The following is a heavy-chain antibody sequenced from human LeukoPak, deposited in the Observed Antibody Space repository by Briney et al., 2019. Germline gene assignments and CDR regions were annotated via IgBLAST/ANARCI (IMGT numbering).Heavy chain of an antibody. D-gene: IGHD3-16*01. Sequence: GGSLRLSCAASGFTVSSNYMNWVRQAPGKGLEWVSYISSSSSTIYYADSVKGRFTISRGNAKNSLYLQMNSLRDEDTAVYYCARDRNYDYVWGSSDCYFDYWGQGTLVTVSS. V-gene: IGHV3-48*02. J-gene: IGHJ4*02. CDR1: GFTVSSNY. CDR3: ARDRNYDYVWGSSDCYFDY. CDR2: ISSSSSTI.